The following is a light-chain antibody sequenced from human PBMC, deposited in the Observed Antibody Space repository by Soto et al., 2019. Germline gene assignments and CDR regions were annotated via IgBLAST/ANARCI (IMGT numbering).Light chain of an antibody. J-gene: IGKJ2*01. V-gene: IGKV1-5*01. CDR1: QTVERW. CDR2: DVS. Sequence: DIQMTQSPSTLSAPVGDRVIITCRASQTVERWMAWYQQKPGKAPKLLISDVSTLERGVPSRFSGSGSATEFTLTISGLQPDDFATYYCQQYKDYVYTFGQGTKVDIK. CDR3: QQYKDYVYT.